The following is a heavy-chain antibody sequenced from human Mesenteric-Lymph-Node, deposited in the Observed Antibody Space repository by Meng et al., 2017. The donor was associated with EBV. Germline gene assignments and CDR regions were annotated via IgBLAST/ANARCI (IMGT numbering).Heavy chain of an antibody. CDR2: ISTYTGNT. J-gene: IGHJ4*02. CDR1: GYIFTYFG. V-gene: IGHV1-18*01. CDR3: ARMIGSGSPFDY. D-gene: IGHD3-10*01. Sequence: QVRRVQSGAEVKKPGASVKVSCKASGYIFTYFGLNWVRQAPGQGLEWMGWISTYTGNTNSAQKVQGRVTMTTDTSTSTAYMELRSLRSDDTAMYYCARMIGSGSPFDYWGQGTLVTVSS.